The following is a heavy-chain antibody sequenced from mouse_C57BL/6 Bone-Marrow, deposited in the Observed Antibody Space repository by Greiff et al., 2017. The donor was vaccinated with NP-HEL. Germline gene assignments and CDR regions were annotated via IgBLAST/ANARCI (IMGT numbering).Heavy chain of an antibody. CDR3: ARSYYGSSRRYWYFDV. CDR2: INPNNGGT. J-gene: IGHJ1*03. CDR1: GYTFTDYN. V-gene: IGHV1-18*01. Sequence: VQLKQSGPELVKPGASVKIPCKASGYTFTDYNMDWVKQSHGKSLEWIGDINPNNGGTIYNQKFKGKATLTVDKSSSTAYMELRSLTSEDTAVYYCARSYYGSSRRYWYFDVWGTGTTVTVSS. D-gene: IGHD1-1*01.